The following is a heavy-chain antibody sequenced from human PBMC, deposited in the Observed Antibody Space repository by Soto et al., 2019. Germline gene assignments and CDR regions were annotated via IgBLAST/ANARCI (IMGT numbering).Heavy chain of an antibody. Sequence: SETLSLTCAVYGGSFSGYYWSWIRKPPGAGLEWIGEIIYSGNTNYNPSLKSRVTISVDTSKNQFSLKVNSVTAADTAVYYCARRMYDDVLTACYFYYRSQGTPVTVSS. D-gene: IGHD3-9*01. CDR3: ARRMYDDVLTACYFYY. CDR2: IIYSGNT. J-gene: IGHJ4*02. CDR1: GGSFSGYY. V-gene: IGHV4-34*12.